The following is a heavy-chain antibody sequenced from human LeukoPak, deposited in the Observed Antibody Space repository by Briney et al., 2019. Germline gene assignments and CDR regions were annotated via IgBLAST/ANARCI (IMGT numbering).Heavy chain of an antibody. D-gene: IGHD6-25*01. CDR1: GYTFTSYY. Sequence: ASVKVSCKASGYTFTSYYMHWVRQAPGQGLEWMGLINPSGSSTSYAQKFQGRLSLTRDMSTSTDYMELSGLRSDDTAVYYCARGGSGDAFDIWGQGTMVTVSS. CDR3: ARGGSGDAFDI. CDR2: INPSGSST. J-gene: IGHJ3*02. V-gene: IGHV1-46*01.